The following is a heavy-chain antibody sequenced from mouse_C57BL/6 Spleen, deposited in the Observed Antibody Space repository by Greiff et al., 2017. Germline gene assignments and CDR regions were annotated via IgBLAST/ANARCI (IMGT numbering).Heavy chain of an antibody. CDR1: GFTFSDYG. J-gene: IGHJ3*01. Sequence: EVQLVESGGGLVKPGGSLTLSCAASGFTFSDYGMHWVRQAPEKGLEWVAYISSGSSTIYYADTVKGRFTISRDNATNTLFLQMTSLRSEDTAMYYCARGNGYFSFAYWGQGTLVTVSA. D-gene: IGHD2-3*01. CDR3: ARGNGYFSFAY. V-gene: IGHV5-17*01. CDR2: ISSGSSTI.